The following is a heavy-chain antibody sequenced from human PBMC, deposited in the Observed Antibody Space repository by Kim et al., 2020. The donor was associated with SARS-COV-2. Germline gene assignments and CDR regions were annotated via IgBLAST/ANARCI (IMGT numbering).Heavy chain of an antibody. J-gene: IGHJ4*02. Sequence: SETLSLTCTVSGGSVSSGSYYWSWIRQPPGKGLEWIGYIYYSGSTNYNPSLKSRVTISVDTSKNQFSLKLSSGTAADTAVYYCASGSLPSSGITGTRPSYWGQGTLVTVSS. CDR1: GGSVSSGSYY. V-gene: IGHV4-61*01. CDR3: ASGSLPSSGITGTRPSY. CDR2: IYYSGST. D-gene: IGHD1-20*01.